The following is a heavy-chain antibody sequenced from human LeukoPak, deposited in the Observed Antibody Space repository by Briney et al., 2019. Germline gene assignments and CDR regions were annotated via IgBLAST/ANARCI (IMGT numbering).Heavy chain of an antibody. CDR3: AKGSWIFDY. D-gene: IGHD5-12*01. CDR1: GFTFSSYS. CDR2: ISSSGSTI. Sequence: GGSLRLSCAASGFTFSSYSMNWVRQAPGKGLEWVSYISSSGSTIYYADSVKGRFTISRDNAKNSLYLQMNSLRAEDTAVYYCAKGSWIFDYWGQGTLVTVSS. J-gene: IGHJ4*02. V-gene: IGHV3-48*04.